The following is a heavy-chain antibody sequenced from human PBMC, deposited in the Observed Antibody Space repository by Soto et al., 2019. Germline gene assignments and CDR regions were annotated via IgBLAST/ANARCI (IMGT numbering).Heavy chain of an antibody. CDR1: GYTFTSYA. CDR2: INAGNGNT. CDR3: ARARQWLAYFDY. Sequence: QVQLVQSGAEVKKPGASVKVSCKASGYTFTSYAMHWVRQAPGHRLEGMGWINAGNGNTKYSQKFKGRVTITRDTSASTDYMELSSLRSEDTAVYYCARARQWLAYFDYWGQGTLVTVSS. V-gene: IGHV1-3*01. D-gene: IGHD6-19*01. J-gene: IGHJ4*02.